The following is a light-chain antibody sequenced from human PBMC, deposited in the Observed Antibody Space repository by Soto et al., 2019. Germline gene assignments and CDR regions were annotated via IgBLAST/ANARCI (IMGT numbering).Light chain of an antibody. CDR3: QKYNSAPMT. CDR1: QGISNY. V-gene: IGKV1-27*01. J-gene: IGKJ1*01. CDR2: AAS. Sequence: DIQMTQSPSSLSASVGDRVTITCRASQGISNYLAWYQHKPGKVPKLLIYAASTLQSGVPSRFSGSGSGKDFTLTISSLQPEEVATYYCQKYNSAPMTFGQGTKVEIK.